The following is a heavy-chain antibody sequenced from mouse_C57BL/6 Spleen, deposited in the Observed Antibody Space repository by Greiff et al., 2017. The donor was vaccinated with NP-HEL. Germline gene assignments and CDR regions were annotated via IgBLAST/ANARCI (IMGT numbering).Heavy chain of an antibody. D-gene: IGHD2-4*01. Sequence: QVQLKESGPGLVQPSQSLSITCTVSGFSLTSYGVHWVRQSPGKGLEWLGVIWSGGSTDYNAAFISRLSISKDNSKSQVFFKMNSLQADDTAIYYCARNWDYDGYYAMDYWGQGTSVTVSS. CDR2: IWSGGST. J-gene: IGHJ4*01. CDR1: GFSLTSYG. CDR3: ARNWDYDGYYAMDY. V-gene: IGHV2-2*01.